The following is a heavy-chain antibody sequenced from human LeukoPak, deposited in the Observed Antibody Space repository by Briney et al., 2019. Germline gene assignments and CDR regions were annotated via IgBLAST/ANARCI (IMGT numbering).Heavy chain of an antibody. J-gene: IGHJ4*02. CDR2: VYGGGVT. CDR3: ARSVGSNWSYFFDY. CDR1: GSSISSFH. V-gene: IGHV4-59*01. D-gene: IGHD6-13*01. Sequence: SETLSLTCTVSGSSISSFHWNWVRQSPGRGLEWIGYVYGGGVTNYNPSLRFRVTMSIDTSKNKFSLNLKSVTAEDTAVYYCARSVGSNWSYFFDYWGQGTLVTVSS.